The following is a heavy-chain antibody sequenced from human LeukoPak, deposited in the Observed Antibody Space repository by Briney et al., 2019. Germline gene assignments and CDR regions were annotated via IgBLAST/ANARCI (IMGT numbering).Heavy chain of an antibody. V-gene: IGHV3-21*01. J-gene: IGHJ5*02. Sequence: GGSLRLSCAASGFTFSSYSMNWVRQAPGKGLEWVSSISSSSSYIYYADSVKGRFTISRDNAKNSLYLQMNSLRAEDTAVYYCARGSPMVRGVIGFDPWGQGTLVTVSS. D-gene: IGHD3-10*01. CDR3: ARGSPMVRGVIGFDP. CDR1: GFTFSSYS. CDR2: ISSSSSYI.